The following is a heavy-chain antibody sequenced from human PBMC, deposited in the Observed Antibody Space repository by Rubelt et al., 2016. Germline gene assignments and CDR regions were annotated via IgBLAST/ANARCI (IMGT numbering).Heavy chain of an antibody. Sequence: QVQLQQWGAGLLKPSETLSLTCAVYGESFSGYYWSWVRQPPGEGLAWIGEINHSGSTNYTPSLKSRVPISVDTSKHQFSRKCNSGTAADTAVYYWARSGQTSWYGAHYFASWGQGTLVTVSS. D-gene: IGHD6-13*01. CDR2: INHSGST. CDR1: GESFSGYY. V-gene: IGHV4-34*01. CDR3: ARSGQTSWYGAHYFAS. J-gene: IGHJ4*02.